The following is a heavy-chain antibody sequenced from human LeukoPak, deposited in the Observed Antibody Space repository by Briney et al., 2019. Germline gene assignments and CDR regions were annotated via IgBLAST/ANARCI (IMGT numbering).Heavy chain of an antibody. J-gene: IGHJ5*01. CDR2: TYYRSKWYN. CDR3: VRGERFRNWFES. D-gene: IGHD1-1*01. CDR1: GDSVSSNSAA. Sequence: SQTLSLTCAISGDSVSSNSAAWSWIRQSPSRGLEWLGRTYYRSKWYNDYEVSVKSRITINPDTTKNQFSLQLNSVTPEDTAVYYCVRGERFRNWFESWGQGTLVTVSS. V-gene: IGHV6-1*01.